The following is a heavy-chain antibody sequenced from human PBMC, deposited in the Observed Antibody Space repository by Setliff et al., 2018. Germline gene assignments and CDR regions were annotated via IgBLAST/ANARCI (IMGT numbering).Heavy chain of an antibody. CDR3: ARETAVAGQYYFDY. V-gene: IGHV3-7*01. CDR1: GFTFSSYW. CDR2: IKQDGSEK. Sequence: PGGSLRLSCAASGFTFSSYWMSWVRQAPGKGLEWVANIKQDGSEKYYVDSVKGRFTVSRDNAKNTLYLQMNSLRADDTAVYYCARETAVAGQYYFDYCGQGTLVTVSS. J-gene: IGHJ4*02. D-gene: IGHD6-19*01.